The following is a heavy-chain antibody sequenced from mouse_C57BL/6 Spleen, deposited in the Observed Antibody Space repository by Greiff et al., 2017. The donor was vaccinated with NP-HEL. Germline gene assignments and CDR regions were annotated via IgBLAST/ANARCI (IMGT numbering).Heavy chain of an antibody. V-gene: IGHV1-62-2*01. CDR1: GYTFTEYT. CDR2: FYPGSGSI. CDR3: ARHEDGGLYDGYRFAY. J-gene: IGHJ3*01. Sequence: VQLPQSGAELVKPGASVKLSCKASGYTFTEYTIHWVKQRSGQGLEWIGWFYPGSGSIKYNEKFKDKATLTADKSSSTGYMELSRLTSEDSAVYLCARHEDGGLYDGYRFAYWGQGTLVTVSA. D-gene: IGHD2-3*01.